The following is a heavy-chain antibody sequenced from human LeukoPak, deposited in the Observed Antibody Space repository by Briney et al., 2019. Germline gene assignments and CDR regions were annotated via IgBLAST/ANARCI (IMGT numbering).Heavy chain of an antibody. CDR2: IYHGSST. V-gene: IGHV4-38-2*02. D-gene: IGHD1-14*01. CDR1: GYSISSCYY. CDR3: ARDRNLYTSILTFDY. Sequence: SETLSLTCTVSGYSISSCYYWGWIRQPPGQGLEWIGSIYHGSSTYHNPSLKRRVTISVDTSKNQFSLNLSSVTAADTAVYYCARDRNLYTSILTFDYWGQGTLVTVSA. J-gene: IGHJ4*02.